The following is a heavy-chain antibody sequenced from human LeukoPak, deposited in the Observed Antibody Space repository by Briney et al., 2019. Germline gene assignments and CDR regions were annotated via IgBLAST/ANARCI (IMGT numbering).Heavy chain of an antibody. J-gene: IGHJ3*01. Sequence: GGSLRLSCAASGFTFSSYSMNWVRQAPGKGLEWVSSISSSSSYIYYADSVKGRFTISRDNAKNSLYLQMNSLRAEDTAVYYCASIAVAGTWAFDFWGQGTIVTVSS. CDR3: ASIAVAGTWAFDF. D-gene: IGHD6-19*01. V-gene: IGHV3-21*01. CDR1: GFTFSSYS. CDR2: ISSSSSYI.